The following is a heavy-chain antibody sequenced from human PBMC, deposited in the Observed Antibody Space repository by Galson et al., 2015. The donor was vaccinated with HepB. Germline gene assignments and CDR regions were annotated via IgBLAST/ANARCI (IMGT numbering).Heavy chain of an antibody. CDR3: ATVRTTVVTS. CDR2: INGDGSST. V-gene: IGHV3-74*01. CDR1: GFTFSRYW. Sequence: SLRLSCAASGFTFSRYWMRWVRQAPGKGLVWVSRINGDGSSTSYADSVKGRFTISRDNAKNTLYLQMNSLRAEDTAVYYCATVRTTVVTSWGQRTLVTVSS. D-gene: IGHD5-18*01. J-gene: IGHJ5*02.